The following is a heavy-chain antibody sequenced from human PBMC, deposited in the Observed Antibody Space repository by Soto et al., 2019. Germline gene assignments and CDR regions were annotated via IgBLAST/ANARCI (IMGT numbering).Heavy chain of an antibody. Sequence: TSETLSLTCAVYGGSFRGYYWSWIRQPPGKGLEWIGEINHSGSTNYNPSLKSRVTISVDTSKNQFSLKLSSVTAADTAVYYCARVYGDSFDYWGQGTLVTVSS. V-gene: IGHV4-34*01. CDR2: INHSGST. CDR1: GGSFRGYY. CDR3: ARVYGDSFDY. D-gene: IGHD4-17*01. J-gene: IGHJ4*02.